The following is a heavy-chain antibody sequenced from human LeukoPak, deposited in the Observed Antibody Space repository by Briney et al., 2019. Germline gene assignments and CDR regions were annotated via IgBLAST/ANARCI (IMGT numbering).Heavy chain of an antibody. CDR3: ATLDYPGYCSSTSCYFRY. J-gene: IGHJ4*02. D-gene: IGHD2-2*01. V-gene: IGHV1-69-2*01. CDR1: GYTFTDYY. CDR2: VDPEDGET. Sequence: VKVSCKGSGYTFTDYYMHWVQQAPGKGLEWMGLVDPEDGETIYAEKFQGRVTITADTSTDTAYMELSSLRSEDTAVYYCATLDYPGYCSSTSCYFRYWGQGTLVTVSS.